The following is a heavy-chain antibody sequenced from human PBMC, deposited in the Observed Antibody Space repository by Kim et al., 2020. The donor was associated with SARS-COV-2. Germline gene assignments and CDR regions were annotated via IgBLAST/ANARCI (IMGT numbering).Heavy chain of an antibody. D-gene: IGHD5-12*01. CDR2: IYYSGST. J-gene: IGHJ3*02. V-gene: IGHV4-31*03. CDR1: GGSISSGGYY. Sequence: SETLSLTCTVSGGSISSGGYYWSWIRQHPGKGLEWIGYIYYSGSTYYNPSLKSRVTISVDTSKNQFSLKLSSVTAADTAVYYCARGLLVATGAFDIWGQGTMVTVSS. CDR3: ARGLLVATGAFDI.